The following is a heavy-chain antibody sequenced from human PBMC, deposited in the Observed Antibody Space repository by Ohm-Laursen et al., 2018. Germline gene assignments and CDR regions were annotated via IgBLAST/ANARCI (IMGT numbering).Heavy chain of an antibody. V-gene: IGHV4-34*01. J-gene: IGHJ6*02. D-gene: IGHD5-18*01. CDR1: GGSFSGYY. CDR2: INHSGST. Sequence: SDTLSLTCAVYGGSFSGYYWSWIRQPPGKGLEWIGEINHSGSTNYNPSLKSRVTISVDTSKNQFSLKLSSVTAADTAVYYCARGQIQLWLRRLSWLPNYYYYGMDVWGQGTTVTVSS. CDR3: ARGQIQLWLRRLSWLPNYYYYGMDV.